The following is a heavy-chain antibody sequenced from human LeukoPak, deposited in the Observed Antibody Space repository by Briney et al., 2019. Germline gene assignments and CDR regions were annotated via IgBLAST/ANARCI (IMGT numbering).Heavy chain of an antibody. D-gene: IGHD3-10*01. Sequence: PSETLSLTCTFSGASISTGGYYWTWIRQPPGEGLEWIGYIYYTGSIDYNPSLKSRLSISLDTSKNRFSLKLNSVTAADTAVYYCARDHSYYFGSQTSTLDVWGQGTAVTVSS. J-gene: IGHJ6*02. CDR2: IYYTGSI. CDR3: ARDHSYYFGSQTSTLDV. CDR1: GASISTGGYY. V-gene: IGHV4-31*03.